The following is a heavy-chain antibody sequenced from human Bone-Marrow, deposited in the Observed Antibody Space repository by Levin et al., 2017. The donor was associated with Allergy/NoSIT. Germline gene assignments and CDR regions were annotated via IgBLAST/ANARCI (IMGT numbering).Heavy chain of an antibody. V-gene: IGHV4-39*01. CDR1: DGSIRTNSYY. CDR2: IYYSGRT. CDR3: ARGPGVSGLDY. J-gene: IGHJ4*02. Sequence: SETLSLTCTVSDGSIRTNSYYWAWIRQPPGKGLEWIWTIYYSGRTYYNPSLQSRLTISMDTSKKQFSLSMISATAADTAVYFCARGPGVSGLDYWGQGILVTVSS. D-gene: IGHD3-10*01.